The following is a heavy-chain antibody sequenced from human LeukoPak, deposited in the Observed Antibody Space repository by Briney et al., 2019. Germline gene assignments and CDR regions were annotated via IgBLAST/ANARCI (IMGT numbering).Heavy chain of an antibody. CDR3: AKPKESYYYYYYMDV. V-gene: IGHV3-33*06. CDR2: IWYDGSNK. CDR1: GFTFSSYG. J-gene: IGHJ6*03. D-gene: IGHD3-10*01. Sequence: GGSLRLSCAASGFTFSSYGMHWVRQAPGKGLEWVAVIWYDGSNKYYADSVKGRFTISRDNSKNTLYLQMNSLRAEDTAVYYCAKPKESYYYYYYMDVWGKGTTVTVSS.